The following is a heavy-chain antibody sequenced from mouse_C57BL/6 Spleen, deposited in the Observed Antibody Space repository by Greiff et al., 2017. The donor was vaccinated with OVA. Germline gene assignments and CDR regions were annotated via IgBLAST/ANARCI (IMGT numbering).Heavy chain of an antibody. V-gene: IGHV3-6*01. J-gene: IGHJ3*01. Sequence: EVKLEESGPGLVKPSQSLSLTCSVTGYSITSGYYWNWIRQFPGNKLEWMGYISYDGSNNYNPSLKNRISITRDTSKNQFFLKLNSVTTEDTATYYCARVPLLGFAYWGQGTLVTVSA. CDR3: ARVPLLGFAY. D-gene: IGHD2-10*01. CDR1: GYSITSGYY. CDR2: ISYDGSN.